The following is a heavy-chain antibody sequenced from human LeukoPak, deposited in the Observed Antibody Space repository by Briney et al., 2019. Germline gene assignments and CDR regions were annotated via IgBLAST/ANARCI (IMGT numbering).Heavy chain of an antibody. J-gene: IGHJ4*02. CDR3: ARVWIGYCSSTSCSTDY. V-gene: IGHV4-39*07. D-gene: IGHD2-2*01. CDR2: MYYTGST. CDR1: GGSISSSSYY. Sequence: SETLSLTCTVSGGSISSSSYYWGWIRQSPGKGLEWIGTMYYTGSTYYNPSLKSRVTISVDTSKNQFSLKLSSVTAADTAVYYCARVWIGYCSSTSCSTDYWGQGTLVTVSS.